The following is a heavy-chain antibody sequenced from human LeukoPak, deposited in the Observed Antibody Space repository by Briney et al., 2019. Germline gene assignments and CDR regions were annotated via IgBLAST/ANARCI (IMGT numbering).Heavy chain of an antibody. J-gene: IGHJ4*02. CDR2: IWYDGSNK. D-gene: IGHD6-13*01. CDR1: GFTFSSYG. CDR3: ASDLGSSSWYYY. Sequence: GGSLRLSCAASGFTFSSYGMHWVRQAPGKGPEWVAVIWYDGSNKYYADSVKGRFTISRDNSKNTLYLQMNSLRAEDTAVYYCASDLGSSSWYYYWGQGTLVTVSS. V-gene: IGHV3-33*01.